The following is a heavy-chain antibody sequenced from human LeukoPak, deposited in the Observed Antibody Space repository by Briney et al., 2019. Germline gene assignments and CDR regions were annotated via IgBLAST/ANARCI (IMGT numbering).Heavy chain of an antibody. CDR2: ISAYNGNT. Sequence: ASVKVSCKASGDTFTSYGISWVRQAPGQGLEWMGWISAYNGNTNYAQNLQGRVTMTTDTCTNTASVELRSLRSDDKDVYYCGRDYFGSGRTIYYYYIDVWGKGTTVTVSS. V-gene: IGHV1-18*01. J-gene: IGHJ6*03. CDR3: GRDYFGSGRTIYYYYIDV. CDR1: GDTFTSYG. D-gene: IGHD3-10*01.